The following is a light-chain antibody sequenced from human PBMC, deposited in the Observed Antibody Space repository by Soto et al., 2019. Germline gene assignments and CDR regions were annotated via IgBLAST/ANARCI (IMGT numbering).Light chain of an antibody. J-gene: IGKJ4*01. V-gene: IGKV1-33*01. Sequence: QMTQSPSSLSASVGDRVTITCQASQDISNCLNWYQQKPGKAPKLLIYDASKLETGVPSRFSGSGSATDFTLTISSLQAEDIARYYCQQCDQLPLTFGGGTKVEIK. CDR2: DAS. CDR1: QDISNC. CDR3: QQCDQLPLT.